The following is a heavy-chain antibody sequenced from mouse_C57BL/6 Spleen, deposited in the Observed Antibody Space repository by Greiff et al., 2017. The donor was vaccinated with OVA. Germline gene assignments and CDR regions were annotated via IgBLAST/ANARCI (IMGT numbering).Heavy chain of an antibody. D-gene: IGHD1-1*01. CDR2: ISSGSSTI. J-gene: IGHJ1*03. Sequence: EVKLVESGGGLVKPGGSLKLSCAASGFTFSDYGMHWVRQAPEKGLEWVAYISSGSSTIYYADTVKGRFTISRDNAKNTLFLQMTSLRSEDTAMYYCARPRYYGYCDVWGTGTTVTVSS. CDR3: ARPRYYGYCDV. CDR1: GFTFSDYG. V-gene: IGHV5-17*01.